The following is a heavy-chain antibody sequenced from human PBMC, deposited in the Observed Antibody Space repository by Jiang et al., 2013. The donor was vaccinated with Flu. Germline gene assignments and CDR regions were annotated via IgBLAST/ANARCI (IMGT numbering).Heavy chain of an antibody. CDR2: VHYSGST. CDR3: ARARAPEIAAYYFDY. Sequence: PSETLSLTCTVSGGSISSYYWNWIRQAPGKGLEWIGYVHYSGSTDYSSSLKNRVTISVDTSKTRFSLKLTSVTGADTAIYYCARARAPEIAAYYFDYWGQGTLVTVSS. D-gene: IGHD6-25*01. J-gene: IGHJ4*02. CDR1: GGSISSYY. V-gene: IGHV4-59*01.